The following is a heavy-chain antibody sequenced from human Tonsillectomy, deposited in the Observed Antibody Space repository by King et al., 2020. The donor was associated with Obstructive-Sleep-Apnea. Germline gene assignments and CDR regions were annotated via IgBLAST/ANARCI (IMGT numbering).Heavy chain of an antibody. CDR2: IGTAGDT. CDR3: ARSLYPSPYYYGSGSYYRGAFDI. D-gene: IGHD3-10*01. CDR1: GFTFSSYD. Sequence: VQLVESGGGLVQPGGSLRLSCAASGFTFSSYDMHWVRQATGKGLEWVSAIGTAGDTYYPGSVKGRFTISRENAKNSLYLQMNSLRAGDTAVYYCARSLYPSPYYYGSGSYYRGAFDIWGQGTMVTVSS. V-gene: IGHV3-13*01. J-gene: IGHJ3*02.